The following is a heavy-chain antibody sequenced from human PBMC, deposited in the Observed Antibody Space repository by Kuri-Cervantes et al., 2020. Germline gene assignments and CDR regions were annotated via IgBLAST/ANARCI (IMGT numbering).Heavy chain of an antibody. Sequence: ASVKVSCKASGYTFTGYYMHWVRQAPGQGLEWMGWMNPDSGNAGYAQKFQDRVTMTGDTSISTAYMDLGSLRSEDTAVYYCASPSCGGDCYAGWFDAFDIWGQGTMVTVSS. V-gene: IGHV1-8*02. CDR1: GYTFTGYY. CDR2: MNPDSGNA. CDR3: ASPSCGGDCYAGWFDAFDI. J-gene: IGHJ3*02. D-gene: IGHD2-21*02.